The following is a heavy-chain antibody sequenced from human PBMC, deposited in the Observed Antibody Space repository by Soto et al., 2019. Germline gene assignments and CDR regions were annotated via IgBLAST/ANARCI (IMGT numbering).Heavy chain of an antibody. Sequence: PSETLSLTCTVSGGSISSGDYYWSWIRQPPGKRLEWIAYVSYTGSTNYNPSLRSRVTISIDTSKNQFSLKLSSVTAADTGVYYCARGGGSRTFDYWGQGTPVTVSS. CDR2: VSYTGST. J-gene: IGHJ4*02. CDR1: GGSISSGDYY. CDR3: ARGGGSRTFDY. V-gene: IGHV4-61*08. D-gene: IGHD1-26*01.